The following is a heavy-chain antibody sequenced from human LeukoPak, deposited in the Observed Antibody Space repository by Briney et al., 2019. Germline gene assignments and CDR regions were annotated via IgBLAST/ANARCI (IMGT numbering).Heavy chain of an antibody. CDR2: IYQGGTEK. CDR1: GCNLNTFW. J-gene: IGHJ4*02. Sequence: GGSLRLSCAGSGCNLNTFWMNWVRQAPGKGLERVATIYQGGTEKYYVDSVNGRFTIARENTENSLYVQMSSLRAEDTAVYYCARDGPPAGLYFDNWGQGTLVTVSS. CDR3: ARDGPPAGLYFDN. D-gene: IGHD2-2*01. V-gene: IGHV3-7*01.